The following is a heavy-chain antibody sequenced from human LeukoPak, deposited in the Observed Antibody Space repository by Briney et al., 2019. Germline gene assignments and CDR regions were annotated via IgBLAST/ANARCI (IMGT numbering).Heavy chain of an antibody. CDR2: INHSGST. CDR1: GGSFSGYY. Sequence: SETLSLTCAVYGGSFSGYYWSWIRQPPGKGLEWIGEINHSGSTNYNPSLKSRVAISVDTSKNQFSLKLSSVTAADTAVYYCAREVVAAAGTVDYWGQGTLVTVSS. V-gene: IGHV4-34*01. D-gene: IGHD6-13*01. CDR3: AREVVAAAGTVDY. J-gene: IGHJ4*02.